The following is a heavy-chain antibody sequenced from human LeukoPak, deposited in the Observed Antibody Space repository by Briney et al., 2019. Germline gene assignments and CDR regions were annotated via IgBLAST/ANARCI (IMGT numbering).Heavy chain of an antibody. CDR2: IWYDGSNK. Sequence: GRSLRLSCAASGFTFSSYGMHWVCQAPGKGLEWVAVIWYDGSNKYYADSVKGRFTISRDNSKNTLYLQMNSLRAEDTAVYYCARDPLYYYDSSGYYYAGGLDYWGQGTLVTVSS. D-gene: IGHD3-22*01. V-gene: IGHV3-33*01. CDR1: GFTFSSYG. J-gene: IGHJ4*02. CDR3: ARDPLYYYDSSGYYYAGGLDY.